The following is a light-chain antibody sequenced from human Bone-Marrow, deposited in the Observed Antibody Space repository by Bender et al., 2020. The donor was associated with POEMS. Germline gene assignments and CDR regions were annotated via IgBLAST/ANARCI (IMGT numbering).Light chain of an antibody. J-gene: IGLJ1*01. CDR1: SSDVGGYDY. Sequence: QSALTQPPSASGSAGQSVTISCTGSSSDVGGYDYVSWYQQYPGKAPKLMIYEVTERPSGVPDRFSGSKSGNTASLTVSGLQAEDEADYYCSSYAGTNVYVFGTGTKVTVL. CDR2: EVT. V-gene: IGLV2-8*01. CDR3: SSYAGTNVYV.